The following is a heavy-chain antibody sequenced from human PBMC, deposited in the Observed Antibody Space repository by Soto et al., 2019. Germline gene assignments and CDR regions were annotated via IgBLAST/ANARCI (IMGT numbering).Heavy chain of an antibody. CDR3: ARGALPWIQLWQHSAFDY. CDR1: GGTFSSYA. D-gene: IGHD5-18*01. Sequence: ASVKVSCKASGGTFSSYAISWVRQAPGQGLEWMGGIIPTFGTANYAQKFQGRVTITADESTSTAYMELSSLRSEDTAVYYCARGALPWIQLWQHSAFDYWGQGTLVTVSS. J-gene: IGHJ4*02. CDR2: IIPTFGTA. V-gene: IGHV1-69*13.